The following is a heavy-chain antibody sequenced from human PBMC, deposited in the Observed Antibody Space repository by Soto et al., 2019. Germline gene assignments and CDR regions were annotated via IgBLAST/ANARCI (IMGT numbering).Heavy chain of an antibody. CDR3: AKDRYGDYGGIDY. Sequence: PGGSLRLSCAVSGFTFSTYAMIWVRQAPGKGLEWVSVITGSGGSTYYADSVKGRFTISRDTSKNTRFLQMNSLRAEDTAVYYCAKDRYGDYGGIDYWGQGTMVTVSS. CDR2: ITGSGGST. CDR1: GFTFSTYA. V-gene: IGHV3-23*01. D-gene: IGHD4-17*01. J-gene: IGHJ4*02.